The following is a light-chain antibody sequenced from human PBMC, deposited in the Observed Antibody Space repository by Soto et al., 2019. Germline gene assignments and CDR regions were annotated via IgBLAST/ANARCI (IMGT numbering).Light chain of an antibody. CDR3: QPRSDWPLT. Sequence: EIVLTQSPAALSFSPGERATLSCRASQSVSKSLAWYQQKPGQAPRLLIYDASSKPIGIPARFTGSGSGTDFTLTISGLEPEDFAVYYCQPRSDWPLTFGGGTKVEIK. V-gene: IGKV3-11*01. CDR1: QSVSKS. J-gene: IGKJ4*01. CDR2: DAS.